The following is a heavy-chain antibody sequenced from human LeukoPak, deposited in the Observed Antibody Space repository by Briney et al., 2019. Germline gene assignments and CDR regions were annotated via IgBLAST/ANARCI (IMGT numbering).Heavy chain of an antibody. J-gene: IGHJ3*02. CDR2: INSDGSST. Sequence: GGSLRLSCAASGFTFSRYWMHGVRQAPGKGLLWVSRINSDGSSTYYADSVKGRFTTSRDNAKNALHLQMNSLTAEDTAVYYCVLDLFSSFAFDIWGQGTMVTVSS. V-gene: IGHV3-74*01. CDR3: VLDLFSSFAFDI. D-gene: IGHD3/OR15-3a*01. CDR1: GFTFSRYW.